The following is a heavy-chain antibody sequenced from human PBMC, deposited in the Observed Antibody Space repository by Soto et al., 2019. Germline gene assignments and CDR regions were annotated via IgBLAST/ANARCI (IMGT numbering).Heavy chain of an antibody. CDR2: ISGSDGTI. CDR3: GRTWKTSGWSSVSW. J-gene: IGHJ4*02. Sequence: PGGFLILSCAASGFTFGAFYLSSICQSPGKGLEWVSYISGSDGTIYYADSVKGRFTISRDNAKNSLYLQMNSLRAEDPPLYYCGRTWKTSGWSSVSWWGQGILPTVSS. D-gene: IGHD6-19*01. V-gene: IGHV3-11*01. CDR1: GFTFGAFY.